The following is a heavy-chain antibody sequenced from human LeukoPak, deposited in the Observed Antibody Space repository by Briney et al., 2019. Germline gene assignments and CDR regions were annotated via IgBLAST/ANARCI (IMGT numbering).Heavy chain of an antibody. D-gene: IGHD1-1*01. CDR1: GYTFTGYY. J-gene: IGHJ4*02. CDR3: ARGYNWNRWDFDY. Sequence: ASVTVSCKASGYTFTGYYMHWVRQAPGQGLEWMGWINPNSGGTNYAQKFQGRVTMTRDTSISTAYMELSRLRSDDTAVYCCARGYNWNRWDFDYWGQGTLVTVSS. V-gene: IGHV1-2*02. CDR2: INPNSGGT.